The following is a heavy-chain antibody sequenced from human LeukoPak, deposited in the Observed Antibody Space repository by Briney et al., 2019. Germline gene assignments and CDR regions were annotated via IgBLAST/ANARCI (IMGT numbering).Heavy chain of an antibody. CDR3: ARSNSYGYAYYYYYMDV. Sequence: PSETLSLTCTVSGGSISSYYWSWIRQPPGKGLEWIGYVYYSGSTNYNPSLESRVTISVDTSKNQFSLKLSSVTAADTAVDYCARSNSYGYAYYYYYMDVWGKGTTVTVSS. CDR1: GGSISSYY. D-gene: IGHD5-18*01. J-gene: IGHJ6*03. CDR2: VYYSGST. V-gene: IGHV4-59*01.